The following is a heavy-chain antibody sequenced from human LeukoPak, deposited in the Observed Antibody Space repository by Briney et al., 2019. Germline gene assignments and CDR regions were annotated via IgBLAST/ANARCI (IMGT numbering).Heavy chain of an antibody. CDR3: ARSSRAVAGTVDY. D-gene: IGHD6-19*01. V-gene: IGHV4-39*01. Sequence: SETLSLTCTVSGGSISSSSYYWGWIRQPPGKGLEWIGSIYYSGSTYYNPSLKSRVTISVDTSKNQFSLRLSSVTAADTAVYYCARSSRAVAGTVDYWGQGNLVTVSS. J-gene: IGHJ4*02. CDR2: IYYSGST. CDR1: GGSISSSSYY.